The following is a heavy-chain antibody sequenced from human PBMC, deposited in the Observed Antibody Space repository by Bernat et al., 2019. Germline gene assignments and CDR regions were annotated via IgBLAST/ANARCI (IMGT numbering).Heavy chain of an antibody. CDR1: GLPFSNNW. Sequence: EVQLVESGGDLVQPGGSLRLSCAASGLPFSNNWMHWVRQAPGKGLVWVSHINIDGSITSYADSVKGRFTISRDNAKNTLYLQMNSLRAEDTAVYYCTRSLATAVWGQGTLVTVSS. CDR2: INIDGSIT. D-gene: IGHD6-13*01. CDR3: TRSLATAV. J-gene: IGHJ4*02. V-gene: IGHV3-74*01.